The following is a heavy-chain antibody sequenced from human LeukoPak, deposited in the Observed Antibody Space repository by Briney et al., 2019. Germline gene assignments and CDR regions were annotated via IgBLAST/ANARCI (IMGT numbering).Heavy chain of an antibody. J-gene: IGHJ4*02. CDR3: ARANFLYCSSSTCLFDY. CDR1: GYTVTPYD. D-gene: IGHD2-2*01. V-gene: IGHV1-2*02. Sequence: APVSASCTAAGYTVTPYDIMSVRQAAGQRFEWMRWINPNDGDTNYAEKVQGRVTMTRDTSISTAHMEVSRLRSDDTAVYYCARANFLYCSSSTCLFDYWCQGTLVTVSS. CDR2: INPNDGDT.